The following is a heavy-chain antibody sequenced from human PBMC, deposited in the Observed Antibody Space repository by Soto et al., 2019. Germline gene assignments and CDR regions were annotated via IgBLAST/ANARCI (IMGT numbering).Heavy chain of an antibody. CDR1: GFTFKSYG. CDR2: ISYDGNNK. J-gene: IGHJ4*02. CDR3: AKEGLYKTLDY. Sequence: WGSLRLSCAASGFTFKSYGMHWVRQAPGKGLEWVAVISYDGNNKYYADSVKGRFTISRDIPKNTLYLQLNSLRAEDTAVYYCAKEGLYKTLDYWGQGTLVTVSS. D-gene: IGHD1-1*01. V-gene: IGHV3-30*18.